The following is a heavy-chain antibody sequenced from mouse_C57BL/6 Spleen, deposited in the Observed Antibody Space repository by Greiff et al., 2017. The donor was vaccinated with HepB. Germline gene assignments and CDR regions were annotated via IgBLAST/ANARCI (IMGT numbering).Heavy chain of an antibody. D-gene: IGHD1-1*01. CDR3: ARGGSSLYWYFDV. Sequence: VQLQQSGAELVKPGASVKLSCKASGYTFTSYWMQWVKQRPGQGLEWIGEIDPSDSYTNYNQKFKGKATLTVDTSSSTAYMQLSSLTSEDSAVYYCARGGSSLYWYFDVWGTGTTVTVSS. CDR1: GYTFTSYW. J-gene: IGHJ1*03. CDR2: IDPSDSYT. V-gene: IGHV1-50*01.